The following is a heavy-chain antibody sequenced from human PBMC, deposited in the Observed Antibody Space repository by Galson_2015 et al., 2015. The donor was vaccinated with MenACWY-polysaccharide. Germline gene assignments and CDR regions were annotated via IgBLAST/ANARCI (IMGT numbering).Heavy chain of an antibody. Sequence: SASGRSTFYADSVKGRFTISRDNSKNTLYLQLNSLRAEDTSVYYCAKVHSYAYVNFYYGLDVWGQGTTVTVSS. CDR3: AKVHSYAYVNFYYGLDV. D-gene: IGHD5-18*01. V-gene: IGHV3-23*01. J-gene: IGHJ6*02. CDR2: SASGRST.